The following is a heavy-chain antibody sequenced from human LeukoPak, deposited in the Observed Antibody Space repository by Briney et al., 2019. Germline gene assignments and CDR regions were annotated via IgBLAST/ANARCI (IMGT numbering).Heavy chain of an antibody. CDR1: GFTFDDYA. D-gene: IGHD3-16*01. V-gene: IGHV3-9*01. CDR3: AKADYDYVWGSYGY. Sequence: GGSLRLSCAASGFTFDDYAMPWVRQAPGKGLEWVSGISWNSGSIGYADSVKGRFTISRDNAKNSLYLQMNSLRAEDTALYYCAKADYDYVWGSYGYWGQGTLVTVSS. CDR2: ISWNSGSI. J-gene: IGHJ4*02.